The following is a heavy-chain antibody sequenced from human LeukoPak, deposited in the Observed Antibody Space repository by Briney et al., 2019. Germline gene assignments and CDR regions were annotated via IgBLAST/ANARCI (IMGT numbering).Heavy chain of an antibody. CDR1: GGTFSSYA. CDR2: IIPIFGTA. V-gene: IGHV1-69*05. D-gene: IGHD2-2*01. J-gene: IGHJ3*02. CDR3: AREPAATGDDAFDI. Sequence: ASVKVSCKASGGTFSSYAISWVRQAPGQGLEWMGGIIPIFGTANYAQKFQGRVTITTDESTSTAYMELSSLRSEDTAVYYCAREPAATGDDAFDIWGQGTMVTAPS.